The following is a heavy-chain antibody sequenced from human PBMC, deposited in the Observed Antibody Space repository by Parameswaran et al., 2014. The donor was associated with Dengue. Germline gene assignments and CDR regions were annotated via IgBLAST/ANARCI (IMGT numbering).Heavy chain of an antibody. CDR3: ARQDGSSWYEDY. CDR2: IYPGDSDT. V-gene: IGHV5-51*01. D-gene: IGHD6-13*01. Sequence: VRQMPGKGLEWMGIIYPGDSDTRYSPSFQGQVTISADKSISTAYLQWSSLKASDTAMYYCARQDGSSWYEDYWGQGTLVTVSS. J-gene: IGHJ4*02.